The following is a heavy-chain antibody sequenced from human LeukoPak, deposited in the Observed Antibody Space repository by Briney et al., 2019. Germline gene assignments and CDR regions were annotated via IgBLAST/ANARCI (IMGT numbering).Heavy chain of an antibody. CDR3: ARLATHYDSSGYHSWFDP. V-gene: IGHV1-8*01. CDR1: GYTFTSYD. Sequence: ASVRVSCKASGYTFTSYDINWVRQAAGQGLEWMGWMNPNSGNTDYAQKFQGRVTMTRNTSISTAYMELSSLRSEDTAVYYCARLATHYDSSGYHSWFDPWGQGTLVTVSS. D-gene: IGHD3-22*01. CDR2: MNPNSGNT. J-gene: IGHJ5*02.